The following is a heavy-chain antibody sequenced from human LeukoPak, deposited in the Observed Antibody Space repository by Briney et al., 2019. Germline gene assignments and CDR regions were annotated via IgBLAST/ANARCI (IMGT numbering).Heavy chain of an antibody. CDR3: AKGQYSSSWSHFDY. J-gene: IGHJ4*02. Sequence: GGSLILSCAASGFTFDDYAMHWVRQAPGKGLEWVSGISWNSGSIGYADSVKGRFTISRDNAKNSLYLQMNSLRAEDTALYYCAKGQYSSSWSHFDYWGQGTLVTVSS. CDR2: ISWNSGSI. CDR1: GFTFDDYA. V-gene: IGHV3-9*01. D-gene: IGHD6-13*01.